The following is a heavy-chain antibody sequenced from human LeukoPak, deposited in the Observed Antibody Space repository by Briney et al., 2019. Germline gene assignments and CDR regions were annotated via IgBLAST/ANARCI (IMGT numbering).Heavy chain of an antibody. CDR3: ASSYFDNSLHAYDI. Sequence: PGGSLRLSCAASGFTFSSYSMNWVRQAPGKGLEWVSSISSSNSYKYYADSVKGRFTISRDNAKNSLYLQMNSLRAEDTAVYFCASSYFDNSLHAYDIWGQGTMVTVSS. CDR2: ISSSNSYK. CDR1: GFTFSSYS. V-gene: IGHV3-21*01. J-gene: IGHJ3*02. D-gene: IGHD3-22*01.